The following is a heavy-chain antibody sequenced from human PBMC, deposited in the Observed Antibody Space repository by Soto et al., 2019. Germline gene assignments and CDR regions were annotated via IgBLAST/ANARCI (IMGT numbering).Heavy chain of an antibody. CDR3: ARFIGSYYYAMDV. Sequence: QVQLQQWGAGLLKPSGTLSLTCAVYGGSFSGYYWSWIRQPPGKGLEWIGEINHSGVTNYKPSLKRRVTITVDTSKNQFSLQLKSVTAADTALYYCARFIGSYYYAMDVWGQGSTVSVSS. V-gene: IGHV4-34*01. CDR1: GGSFSGYY. D-gene: IGHD5-12*01. J-gene: IGHJ6*02. CDR2: INHSGVT.